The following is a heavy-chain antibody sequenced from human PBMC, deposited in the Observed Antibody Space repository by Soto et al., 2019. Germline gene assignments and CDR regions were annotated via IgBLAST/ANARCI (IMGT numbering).Heavy chain of an antibody. D-gene: IGHD4-17*01. Sequence: QVQLQQWGAGLLKPSETLSLTCAVYGGSFSGYYWSWIRQPPGKGLEWIGEINHSGSTNYNPSLKSRVTISVDTSKNQFSLKLSSVTAADTAVYYCARRTQIRVGRTVTTRFDYWGQGTLVTVSS. CDR1: GGSFSGYY. V-gene: IGHV4-34*01. CDR3: ARRTQIRVGRTVTTRFDY. J-gene: IGHJ4*02. CDR2: INHSGST.